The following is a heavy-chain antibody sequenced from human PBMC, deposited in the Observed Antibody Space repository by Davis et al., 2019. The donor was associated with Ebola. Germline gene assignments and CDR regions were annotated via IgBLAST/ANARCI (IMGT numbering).Heavy chain of an antibody. Sequence: SETLSPTCALYGGSFSGYYCTWIRQVPGKGLEWIGEINQSGNTNYNPSLKSRITITVDTSKKQFSLKVSSLTAADTAVYYCARGLGGDFDYWGQGTLVTVSS. V-gene: IGHV4-34*01. CDR1: GGSFSGYY. CDR3: ARGLGGDFDY. D-gene: IGHD3-16*01. J-gene: IGHJ4*02. CDR2: INQSGNT.